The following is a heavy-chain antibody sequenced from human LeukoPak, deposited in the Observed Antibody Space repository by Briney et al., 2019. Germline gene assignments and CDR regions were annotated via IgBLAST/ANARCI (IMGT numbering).Heavy chain of an antibody. J-gene: IGHJ6*02. D-gene: IGHD3-3*01. CDR1: GLTFSDYH. V-gene: IGHV3-21*01. CDR3: ARFGSLDYYYGMDV. CDR2: ISSASNYI. Sequence: GGSLRLSCAASGLTFSDYHMNRVRQAPGKGLEWVAYISSASNYIYYADSVKGRLTVSRDNAKNSLYLQMNSLRAEDTAVYYCARFGSLDYYYGMDVWGQGTTVTVSS.